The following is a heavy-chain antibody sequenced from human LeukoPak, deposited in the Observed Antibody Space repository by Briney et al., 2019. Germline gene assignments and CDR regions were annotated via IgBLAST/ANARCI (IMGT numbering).Heavy chain of an antibody. CDR3: ARDYYYDSSGYYSNYYYYMDV. CDR1: DDSLSSCDYY. CDR2: IYYYSGST. D-gene: IGHD3-22*01. J-gene: IGHJ6*03. V-gene: IGHV4-39*07. Sequence: SETLSLTCTVSDDSLSSCDYYWGWIRQPPEKGLECIGSIYYYSGSTYYNPSLKSRVIISADRSKRQFSLRMTSVTAADTAVYYCARDYYYDSSGYYSNYYYYMDVWGKGTTVTVSS.